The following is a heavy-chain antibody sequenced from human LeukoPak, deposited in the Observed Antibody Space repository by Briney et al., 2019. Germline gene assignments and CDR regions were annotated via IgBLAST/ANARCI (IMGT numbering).Heavy chain of an antibody. V-gene: IGHV6-1*01. CDR2: TYYRSKWYN. D-gene: IGHD1-7*01. J-gene: IGHJ5*02. Sequence: SQTLSLTCAISGDSVSSNSVAWNWIRQSPSRGLEWLGRTYYRSKWYNDYAVPVKSRITINPDTSKNQFSLQLNSVTPEDTAVYYCVRGGGITGSTWCFDPWGQGTLVTVSS. CDR3: VRGGGITGSTWCFDP. CDR1: GDSVSSNSVA.